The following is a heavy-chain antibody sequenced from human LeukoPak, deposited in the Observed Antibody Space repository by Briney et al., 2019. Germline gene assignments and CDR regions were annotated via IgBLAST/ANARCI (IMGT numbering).Heavy chain of an antibody. CDR2: IRYDSSNK. D-gene: IGHD3-3*01. CDR3: AKGGVGYDFWSGYYPLDYYYYMDV. CDR1: GFTLSNYG. V-gene: IGHV3-30*02. J-gene: IGHJ6*03. Sequence: GGSLRLSCVASGFTLSNYGMHWVRQAPGKGPEWVSFIRYDSSNKYYVDSVTGRFTISRDNAKNSLYLQMNSLRAEDTAVYYCAKGGVGYDFWSGYYPLDYYYYMDVWGKGTTVTVSS.